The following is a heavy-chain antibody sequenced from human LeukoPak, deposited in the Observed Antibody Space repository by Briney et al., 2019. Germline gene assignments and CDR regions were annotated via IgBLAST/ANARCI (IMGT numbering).Heavy chain of an antibody. V-gene: IGHV3-33*01. CDR1: GFTFSSYG. D-gene: IGHD2-15*01. J-gene: IGHJ4*02. CDR3: ARDGYCSGGSCSGPFDY. CDR2: IWYDGSNK. Sequence: GGSLSLSCAASGFTFSSYGMHWVRQAPGKGLEWVAVIWYDGSNKYYADSVKGRFTISRDNSKNTLYLQMNSLRAEDTAVYYCARDGYCSGGSCSGPFDYWGQGTLVTVSS.